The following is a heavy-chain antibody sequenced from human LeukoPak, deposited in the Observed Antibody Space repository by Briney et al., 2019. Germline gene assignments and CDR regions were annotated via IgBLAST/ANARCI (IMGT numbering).Heavy chain of an antibody. D-gene: IGHD3-9*01. Sequence: PGGSLRLSCAASGFTFDDYAMHWVRQAPGKGLEWVSGISWNSGSIGYADSVKGRFTISRDNAKNSLYLQMNSLRAEDTALYYCAKARVDFDWLFIFDYWGQGTLVTVSS. CDR2: ISWNSGSI. CDR3: AKARVDFDWLFIFDY. V-gene: IGHV3-9*01. CDR1: GFTFDDYA. J-gene: IGHJ4*02.